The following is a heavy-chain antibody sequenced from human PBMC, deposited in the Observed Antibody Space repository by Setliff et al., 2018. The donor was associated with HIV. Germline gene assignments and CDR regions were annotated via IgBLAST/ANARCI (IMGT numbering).Heavy chain of an antibody. CDR1: GYTFTSYY. CDR2: INPSGGST. D-gene: IGHD4-17*01. CDR3: AIYDYGDYDFDY. J-gene: IGHJ4*02. V-gene: IGHV1-46*01. Sequence: ASVKVSCKASGYTFTSYYMHWVRQAPGQGLEWMGIINPSGGSTSYAQKFQGRVTMTRDTSASTAYMELSSLRSEDTAVYYCAIYDYGDYDFDYWGQGTLVTVSS.